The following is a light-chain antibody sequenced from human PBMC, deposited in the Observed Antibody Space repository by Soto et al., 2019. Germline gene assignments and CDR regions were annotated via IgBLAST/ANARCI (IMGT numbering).Light chain of an antibody. J-gene: IGKJ2*01. Sequence: EIVMTQSPATLSVSPGERATLFCRASQTVSSNLAWYQQRPGQAPRLLIYGASTRATGIPARFSGSGSGTEFTRTISSLQSEDFAVYYFQQYHNWYTFGQGTKLEIK. CDR2: GAS. V-gene: IGKV3-15*01. CDR1: QTVSSN. CDR3: QQYHNWYT.